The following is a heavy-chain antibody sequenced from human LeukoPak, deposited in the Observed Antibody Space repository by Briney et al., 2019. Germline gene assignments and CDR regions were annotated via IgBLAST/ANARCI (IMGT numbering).Heavy chain of an antibody. D-gene: IGHD3-3*01. J-gene: IGHJ4*02. V-gene: IGHV2-5*01. Sequence: SGPTLVKPTQTLTLTCTCSGIYLSTRGVGEGWIRQPPGKALECITLIYCNDDKRYSPSLKGRLIIIKGTSQNQVVLIMTNMDPVDTATYYCAHARGDFWSGVYYFDYWGQGTLVAVSS. CDR1: GIYLSTRGVG. CDR2: IYCNDDK. CDR3: AHARGDFWSGVYYFDY.